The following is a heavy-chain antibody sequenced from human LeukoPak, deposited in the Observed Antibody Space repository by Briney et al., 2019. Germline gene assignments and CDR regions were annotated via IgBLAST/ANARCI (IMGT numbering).Heavy chain of an antibody. CDR3: ARGIAGYCSSTSCYRGVTD. D-gene: IGHD2-2*02. Sequence: GGSLRLSCAASGFTFSSYAMHWVRQAPGKGLEWVAVISYDGNNQYYADSVKGRFTISRDNSKNTLYLQMNSLRAEDTAVYYCARGIAGYCSSTSCYRGVTDWGQGTLVTVSS. CDR1: GFTFSSYA. J-gene: IGHJ4*02. CDR2: ISYDGNNQ. V-gene: IGHV3-30*04.